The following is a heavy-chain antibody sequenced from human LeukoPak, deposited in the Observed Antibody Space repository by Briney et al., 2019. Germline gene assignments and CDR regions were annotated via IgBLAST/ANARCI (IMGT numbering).Heavy chain of an antibody. Sequence: SVKVSCKASGGTFSSYAISWVRQAPGQGLEWMGGIIPIFGTANYAQKFQGRVTITADESTSTAYMELSSLRSEDTAVYYCARGFSSIAARPTLYYFDYWGQGTLITVSS. J-gene: IGHJ4*02. CDR2: IIPIFGTA. D-gene: IGHD6-6*01. V-gene: IGHV1-69*13. CDR3: ARGFSSIAARPTLYYFDY. CDR1: GGTFSSYA.